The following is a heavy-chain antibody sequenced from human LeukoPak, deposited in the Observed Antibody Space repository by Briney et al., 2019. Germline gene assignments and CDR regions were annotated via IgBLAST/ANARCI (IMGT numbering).Heavy chain of an antibody. CDR2: IYPGASDT. CDR1: GYSFTRYW. D-gene: IGHD3-10*01. Sequence: GESLKISCKGSGYSFTRYWIGWVRQMPGKGLEWMGIIYPGASDTRYSPSFQGHVSISVDNSTSTAYLQWSSLKASDTAMYYCARQHSGDTFDIWGQGTLVTVSS. CDR3: ARQHSGDTFDI. J-gene: IGHJ3*02. V-gene: IGHV5-51*01.